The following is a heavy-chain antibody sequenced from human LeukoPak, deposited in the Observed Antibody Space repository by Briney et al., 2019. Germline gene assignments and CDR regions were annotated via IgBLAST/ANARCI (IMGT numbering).Heavy chain of an antibody. D-gene: IGHD6-13*01. J-gene: IGHJ4*02. CDR2: IYSSGTT. V-gene: IGHV4-59*08. CDR1: GGSMSGYY. CDR3: ARSGGYSSPLGY. Sequence: SETLSLTCSVSGGSMSGYYWFWIRQPPGKGLEWIAYIYSSGTTNYNPSLKNRVTISVDTSKNQFSLKLSSVTAADTAVYYCARSGGYSSPLGYWGQGTLVTVSS.